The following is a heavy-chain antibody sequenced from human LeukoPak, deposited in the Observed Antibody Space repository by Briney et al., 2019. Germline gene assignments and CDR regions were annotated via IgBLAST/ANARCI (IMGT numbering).Heavy chain of an antibody. D-gene: IGHD3-22*01. V-gene: IGHV3-23*01. CDR1: GFTFSSYA. CDR3: AKDSESGYYYENWFDT. Sequence: GGSLRLSCAASGFTFSSYAMSWVRQAPGKGLEWVTAISGSGGSTYYADSVKGRFTISRDNSKNTLYLQMNSLRAEDTAVYYCAKDSESGYYYENWFDTWGQGTLVTVSS. J-gene: IGHJ5*02. CDR2: ISGSGGST.